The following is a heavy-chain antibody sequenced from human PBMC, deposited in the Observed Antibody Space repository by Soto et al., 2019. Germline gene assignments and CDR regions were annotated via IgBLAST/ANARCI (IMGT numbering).Heavy chain of an antibody. CDR2: INHSGST. CDR3: ARKPGYSYGPFDY. V-gene: IGHV4-34*01. CDR1: GGSFSCYY. Sequence: SETLSLTCAVYGGSFSCYYWSWIRQPPGKGLEWISEINHSGSTNYNPSLKSRVTISVDTSKNQFSLKLSSVTAPDTAVYYCARKPGYSYGPFDYWGQGTLVTVSS. J-gene: IGHJ4*02. D-gene: IGHD5-18*01.